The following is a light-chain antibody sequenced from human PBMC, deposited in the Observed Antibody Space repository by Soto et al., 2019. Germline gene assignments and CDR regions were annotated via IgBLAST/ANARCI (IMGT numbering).Light chain of an antibody. Sequence: QSALTQPPSVSGSPGQSVTISCTGTSSDVGSYNRVSWYQQPPGTAPKLMIYEVSNRPSGVPDRFSGSKSGNTASLTISGLQAEDEADYYCSSDTSSSTFDVFGGGTKVTVL. CDR2: EVS. J-gene: IGLJ2*01. V-gene: IGLV2-18*02. CDR1: SSDVGSYNR. CDR3: SSDTSSSTFDV.